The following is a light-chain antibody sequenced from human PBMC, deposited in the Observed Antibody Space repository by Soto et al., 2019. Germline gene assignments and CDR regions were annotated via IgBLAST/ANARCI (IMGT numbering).Light chain of an antibody. CDR3: SSYGGRNNLL. V-gene: IGLV2-8*01. J-gene: IGLJ2*01. CDR1: SSDVGGYNY. CDR2: EVS. Sequence: QSALTQPPSASGSPGQSVTISCTGTSSDVGGYNYVSWYQQHPDKAPKVMIYEVSKRPSGVPGRFSGSKSGNTASLTVSGLQAEDEADYYCSSYGGRNNLLFGGGTKLTVL.